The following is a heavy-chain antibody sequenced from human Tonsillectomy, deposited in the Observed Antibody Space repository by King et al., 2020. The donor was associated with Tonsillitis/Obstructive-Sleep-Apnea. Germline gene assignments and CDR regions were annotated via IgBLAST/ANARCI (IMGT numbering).Heavy chain of an antibody. CDR3: ARDWGKPLITNIDS. Sequence: VQLVESGGGLVKPGGSLRLSCAASGFTFSSYSMNWVRQAPGKGLEWVSSISSSSSYIYYADSVKGRFTISRDNAKNSLYLQMNSLRAEDTAVYYCARDWGKPLITNIDSWGQGTLVTVSS. D-gene: IGHD3-22*01. V-gene: IGHV3-21*01. CDR1: GFTFSSYS. CDR2: ISSSSSYI. J-gene: IGHJ4*02.